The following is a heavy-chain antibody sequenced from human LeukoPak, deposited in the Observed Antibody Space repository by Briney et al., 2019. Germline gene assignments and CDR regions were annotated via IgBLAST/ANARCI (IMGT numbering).Heavy chain of an antibody. CDR1: GFTFSSYA. V-gene: IGHV3-30-3*01. CDR2: ISYDGSNK. CDR3: ARVDRGY. Sequence: GGSLRLSCAASGFTFSSYAMHWVRQAPGKGLEWVAVISYDGSNKYYADSVKGRFTISRDNSKNTLYLQMNSLRAEDTAVYYCARVDRGYWGQGTLVTVSS. J-gene: IGHJ4*02. D-gene: IGHD1-14*01.